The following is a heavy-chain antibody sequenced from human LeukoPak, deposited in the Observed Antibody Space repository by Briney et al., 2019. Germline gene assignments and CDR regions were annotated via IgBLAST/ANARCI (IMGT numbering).Heavy chain of an antibody. D-gene: IGHD1-26*01. CDR1: GGTFSSYA. CDR3: ARLSGGSYLVDY. V-gene: IGHV1-69*04. CDR2: IIPILGIA. J-gene: IGHJ4*02. Sequence: SVKVSCRASGGTFSSYAISWVRQAPGQGLEWMGRIIPILGIANYAQKFQGRVTITADKSTSTAYMELSSLRSEDTAVYYCARLSGGSYLVDYWGQGTLVTVSS.